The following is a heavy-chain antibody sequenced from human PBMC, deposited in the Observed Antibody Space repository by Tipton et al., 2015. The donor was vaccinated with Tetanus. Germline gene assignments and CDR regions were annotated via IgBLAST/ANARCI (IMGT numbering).Heavy chain of an antibody. CDR1: GGSISSSSYY. D-gene: IGHD3-10*01. J-gene: IGHJ4*02. Sequence: TLSLTCTVSGGSISSSSYYWSWVRQPPGKGLEWIGEINHSGSTNYNPSLKSRVTISVDTSKNQFSLKLSSVTAADTAVYYCARGGGRNDYWGQGTLVTVSS. CDR3: ARGGGRNDY. CDR2: INHSGST. V-gene: IGHV4-39*07.